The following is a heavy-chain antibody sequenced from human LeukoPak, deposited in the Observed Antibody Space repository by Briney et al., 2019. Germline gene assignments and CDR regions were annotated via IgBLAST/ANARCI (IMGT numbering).Heavy chain of an antibody. V-gene: IGHV4-59*11. CDR3: ARTGRQWLANDAFDI. CDR2: IYSSGST. D-gene: IGHD6-19*01. Sequence: PSETLSLTCTVSGGSISGHYWTWIRQPPGKGLEWIGYIYSSGSTNSNPSLKSRVTISVDTSKNQFSLKLSSVTAADTAVYYCARTGRQWLANDAFDIWGQGTTATVSS. CDR1: GGSISGHY. J-gene: IGHJ3*02.